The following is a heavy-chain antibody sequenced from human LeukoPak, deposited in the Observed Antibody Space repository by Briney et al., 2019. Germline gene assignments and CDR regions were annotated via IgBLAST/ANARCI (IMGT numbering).Heavy chain of an antibody. V-gene: IGHV3-23*01. CDR2: ISGSGGST. CDR3: AKVWSTKKYYFDY. CDR1: GFTFSGYA. Sequence: GGSLRLSCAASGFTFSGYAMTWVRQAPGKGLEWVSAISGSGGSTYYADSVTGRFTISRDNSKNTLYLQMNTLRAEDTAIYYCAKVWSTKKYYFDYWGQGTLVTVFS. D-gene: IGHD3-10*01. J-gene: IGHJ4*02.